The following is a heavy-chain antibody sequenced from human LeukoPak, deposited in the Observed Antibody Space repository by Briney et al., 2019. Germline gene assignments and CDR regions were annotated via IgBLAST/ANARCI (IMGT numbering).Heavy chain of an antibody. CDR2: IWYDGSNK. J-gene: IGHJ4*02. Sequence: TGGSLILSCAASGFTFSSYGMHWVRQAPGKGLEWVAVIWYDGSNKYYADSVKGRFTISRDNSKNTLYLQMNSLRAEDTAVYYCARDSSTRGYFDYWGQGTLVTVSS. CDR3: ARDSSTRGYFDY. D-gene: IGHD6-13*01. CDR1: GFTFSSYG. V-gene: IGHV3-33*01.